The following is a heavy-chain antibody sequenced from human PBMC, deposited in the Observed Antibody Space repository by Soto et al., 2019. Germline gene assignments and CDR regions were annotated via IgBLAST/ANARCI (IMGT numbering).Heavy chain of an antibody. CDR2: IKQDGSEK. D-gene: IGHD6-19*01. CDR3: ARATLPQNSGWAEYFQH. Sequence: GESLKISCAASGFTFSSYWMSWVRQAPGKGLEWVANIKQDGSEKYYVDSVKGRFTISRDNAKNSLYLKMNSLRAEDTAVYYCARATLPQNSGWAEYFQHWGQGTLVTVSS. CDR1: GFTFSSYW. V-gene: IGHV3-7*01. J-gene: IGHJ1*01.